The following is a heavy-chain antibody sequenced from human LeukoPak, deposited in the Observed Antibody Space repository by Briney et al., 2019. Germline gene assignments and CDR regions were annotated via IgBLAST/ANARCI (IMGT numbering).Heavy chain of an antibody. J-gene: IGHJ5*01. Sequence: SGTLSLTCAVYGGSFSSYYWSWIRQTPGKGLEWIGETNLSGSTNYRPSLKSRVTISLDTSKNQFSLKLNSVTAADTAVYFCARSDYRTNWFDSWGQGTLVTVSS. CDR3: ARSDYRTNWFDS. CDR2: TNLSGST. D-gene: IGHD3-16*01. V-gene: IGHV4-34*01. CDR1: GGSFSSYY.